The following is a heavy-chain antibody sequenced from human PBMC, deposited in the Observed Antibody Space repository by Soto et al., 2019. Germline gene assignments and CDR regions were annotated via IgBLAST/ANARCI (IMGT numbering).Heavy chain of an antibody. CDR1: GFSLSTSGAA. CDR2: IYWDGDK. CDR3: AHRATMTIFGLIIDNGIWFDP. Sequence: QINLIESGPTLVKPTQTLTLTCTFSGFSLSTSGAAVGWVRQPPGRALEWLALIYWDGDKRYNASLGNRLTITKDTSMNNVVLTLTNVDPADTATYYCAHRATMTIFGLIIDNGIWFDPWGQGTRVSVSS. V-gene: IGHV2-5*02. J-gene: IGHJ5*02. D-gene: IGHD3-3*01.